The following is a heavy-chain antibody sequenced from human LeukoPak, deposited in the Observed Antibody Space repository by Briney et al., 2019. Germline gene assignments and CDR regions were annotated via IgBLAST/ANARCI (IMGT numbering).Heavy chain of an antibody. D-gene: IGHD2-2*01. CDR1: GYPLTGYL. J-gene: IGHJ4*02. Sequence: ASVKLSCKASGYPLTGYLMHWVGPAARQEVEWMRSINPNGGGTNYAQKVQGRVTMSRDTSISTAYMYLSRLRSDDTAVYFCARGTSNGDCWGQGTLVTV. CDR3: ARGTSNGDC. CDR2: INPNGGGT. V-gene: IGHV1-2*02.